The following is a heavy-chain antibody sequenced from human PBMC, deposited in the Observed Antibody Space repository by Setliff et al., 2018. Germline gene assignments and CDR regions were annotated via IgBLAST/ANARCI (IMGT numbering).Heavy chain of an antibody. CDR1: GFTFSRYG. Sequence: GGSLRLSCEASGFTFSRYGMNWVRQAPGKGLEWVSSITSSGTYKDYADSLKGRFSIGRDNSKDALYLQMDSLRAEDSGVYYCTRALAEGSPAYWGQGTLVTVSS. D-gene: IGHD2-15*01. CDR3: TRALAEGSPAY. J-gene: IGHJ4*02. V-gene: IGHV3-21*06. CDR2: ITSSGTYK.